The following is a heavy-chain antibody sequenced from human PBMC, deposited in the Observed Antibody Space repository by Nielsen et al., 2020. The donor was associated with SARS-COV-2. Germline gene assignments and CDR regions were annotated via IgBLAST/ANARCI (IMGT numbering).Heavy chain of an antibody. CDR1: GFTFSSYA. J-gene: IGHJ4*02. Sequence: GGSLRLSCAASGFTFSSYAMSWVRQAPGKGLEWVSAISASGGSTYYADSVKGRFTISRDNSKNTLYLQMNSLRAEDTAVYCCAKGATLLWFGNIYFDYWGQGTLVTVSS. CDR2: ISASGGST. CDR3: AKGATLLWFGNIYFDY. D-gene: IGHD3-10*01. V-gene: IGHV3-23*01.